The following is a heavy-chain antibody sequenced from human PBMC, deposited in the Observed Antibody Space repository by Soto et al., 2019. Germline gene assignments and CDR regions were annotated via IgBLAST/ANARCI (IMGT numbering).Heavy chain of an antibody. V-gene: IGHV1-69*02. Sequence: ASVKVSCKASGGTFSSYTISWVRQAPGQGLEWMGRIISILGIANYAQKFQGRVTITADKSTSTAYMELSSLRSEDTAVYYCARNRQQQLVLSPLHYMDVWGKGTTVTVSS. D-gene: IGHD6-13*01. CDR3: ARNRQQQLVLSPLHYMDV. CDR2: IISILGIA. J-gene: IGHJ6*03. CDR1: GGTFSSYT.